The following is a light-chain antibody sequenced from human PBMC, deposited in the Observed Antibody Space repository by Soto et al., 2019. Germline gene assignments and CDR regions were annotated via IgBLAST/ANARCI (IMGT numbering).Light chain of an antibody. CDR1: QSVSSSY. CDR2: GAS. J-gene: IGKJ5*01. V-gene: IGKV3-20*01. CDR3: QQYGSSPQAT. Sequence: EIVLTQSPGTLSLSPGERATLSCRASQSVSSSYLAWYQQKPGQAPRLLIYGASSRATGIPDRLSGSGSGTDFTLTISRLEPEDFAVYYCQQYGSSPQATFGQGTRLEIK.